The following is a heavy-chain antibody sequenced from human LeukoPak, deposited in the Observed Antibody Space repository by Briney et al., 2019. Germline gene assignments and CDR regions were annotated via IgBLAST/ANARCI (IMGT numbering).Heavy chain of an antibody. CDR3: VRDFGRVRGTPDS. D-gene: IGHD3-16*01. CDR1: GFVFSIYT. J-gene: IGHJ4*02. Sequence: GGSLRLSCSASGFVFSIYTMYWVRQAPGKGPEYVSTISGSGNGGSIYYADSVKGRFTISRDDSKSILYLQMNGLRSEDTAVYYCVRDFGRVRGTPDSWGQGTLVTVSS. V-gene: IGHV3-64D*06. CDR2: ISGSGNGGSI.